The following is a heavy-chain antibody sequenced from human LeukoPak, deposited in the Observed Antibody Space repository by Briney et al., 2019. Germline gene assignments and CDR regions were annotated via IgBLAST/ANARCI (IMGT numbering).Heavy chain of an antibody. CDR2: IYYSGST. Sequence: SGTLSLTCTVSGGSISSSSYYWGWIRQPPGKGREWIGSIYYSGSTYYNPSLKSRVTISVDTSKNQFSLNLSSVTAADTAVYYCATYFYDRSKLDAFDIWGQGTMVTVSS. CDR3: ATYFYDRSKLDAFDI. J-gene: IGHJ3*02. V-gene: IGHV4-39*01. CDR1: GGSISSSSYY. D-gene: IGHD3-22*01.